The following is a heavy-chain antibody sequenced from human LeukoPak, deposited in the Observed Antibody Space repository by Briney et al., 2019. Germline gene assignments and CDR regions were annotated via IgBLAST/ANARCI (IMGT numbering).Heavy chain of an antibody. V-gene: IGHV4-59*01. D-gene: IGHD3-9*01. Sequence: PSETLSLTCTVSGGSIRNYYWSWIRQPPGKGLEWIGYIYYSGSTNYNPSLKSRVTISVDTSKNQFSLKLSSVTAADTAVYYCARSNYDILTGTYFDYWGQGTLVTVSS. CDR2: IYYSGST. J-gene: IGHJ4*02. CDR1: GGSIRNYY. CDR3: ARSNYDILTGTYFDY.